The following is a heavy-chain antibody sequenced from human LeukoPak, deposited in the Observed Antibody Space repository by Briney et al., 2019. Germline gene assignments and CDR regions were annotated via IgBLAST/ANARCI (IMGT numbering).Heavy chain of an antibody. CDR1: GGSISSGSYY. Sequence: SETLSLTCTVSGGSISSGSYYWSWIRQPAGKGLEWIGRIYTSGSTNYNPSLKSRVTISVDTSKNQFSLKLSSVTAADTAVYYCARCYYYYYMDVWGKGTTVTVSS. CDR3: ARCYYYYYMDV. V-gene: IGHV4-61*02. J-gene: IGHJ6*03. CDR2: IYTSGST.